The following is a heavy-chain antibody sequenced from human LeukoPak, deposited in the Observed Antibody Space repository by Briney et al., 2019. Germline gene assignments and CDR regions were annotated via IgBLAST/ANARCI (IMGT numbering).Heavy chain of an antibody. CDR2: IRSSGDTI. CDR3: ARVVPAAMPNYYYYYMDV. CDR1: GFTFNNYE. J-gene: IGHJ6*03. D-gene: IGHD2-2*01. Sequence: GGSLRLSCAASGFTFNNYEMNWVRQAPGKGLEWVSYIRSSGDTIYYEDSVRGRFTISRDNAKNSLYLQMNSLRAEDTAVYYCARVVPAAMPNYYYYYMDVWGKGTTVTISS. V-gene: IGHV3-48*03.